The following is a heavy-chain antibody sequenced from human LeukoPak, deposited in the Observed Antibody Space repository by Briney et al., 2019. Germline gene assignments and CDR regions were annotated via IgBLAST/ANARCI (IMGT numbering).Heavy chain of an antibody. CDR1: GGSFSGYY. Sequence: PSETLSLTCAVYGGSFSGYYWSWIRQPPGKGLEWIGEINHSGSTNYNPSLKSRVTISVDTSKNQFSLKLSSVTAADTAVYYCARSAAAGRIVATFAYWGQGTLVTVSS. CDR2: INHSGST. CDR3: ARSAAAGRIVATFAY. J-gene: IGHJ4*02. D-gene: IGHD5-12*01. V-gene: IGHV4-34*01.